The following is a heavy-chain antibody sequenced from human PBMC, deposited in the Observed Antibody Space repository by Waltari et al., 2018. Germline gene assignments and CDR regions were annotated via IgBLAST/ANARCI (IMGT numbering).Heavy chain of an antibody. Sequence: QVQLQESGPGLVTPSETLSLTCTVSGYSISSDSYWGWIRQPPGQGLEWIGIIYHSGSTYYNPALKSRVTISVDTSKNQFSLKLSSVTAADTAVYYCARDRRVDGLDVWGQGTTVTVSS. V-gene: IGHV4-38-2*02. CDR2: IYHSGST. CDR3: ARDRRVDGLDV. CDR1: GYSISSDSY. D-gene: IGHD2-15*01. J-gene: IGHJ6*02.